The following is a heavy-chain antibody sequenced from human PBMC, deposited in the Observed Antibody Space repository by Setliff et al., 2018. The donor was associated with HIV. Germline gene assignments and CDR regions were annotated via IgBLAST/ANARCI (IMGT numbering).Heavy chain of an antibody. CDR2: IYTNGYT. V-gene: IGHV4-38-2*02. J-gene: IGHJ3*01. CDR1: GDSISSDFY. CDR3: ARAPPGIQNDAFDV. Sequence: SETLSLTCTVSGDSISSDFYWGWIRQPPGKGLEWIGHIYTNGYTNYNPSLKSRVTISVDTSKNQFSLKLTSVTAADTAVYYCARAPPGIQNDAFDVWGQGTMVTVSS.